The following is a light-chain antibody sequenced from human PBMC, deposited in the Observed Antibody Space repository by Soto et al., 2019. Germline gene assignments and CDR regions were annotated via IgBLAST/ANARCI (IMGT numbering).Light chain of an antibody. J-gene: IGKJ4*01. V-gene: IGKV3-11*01. CDR1: QSVSSY. CDR2: DES. CDR3: QQYNNWPLT. Sequence: EIVLTPSPATLPLSPGERPTLSCRASQSVSSYLAWYQQKPGQAPRLLIYDESNRATGIPDRFSGSGSGTELTLTISRLQSEDFAVYYCQQYNNWPLTCGGGTKVDIK.